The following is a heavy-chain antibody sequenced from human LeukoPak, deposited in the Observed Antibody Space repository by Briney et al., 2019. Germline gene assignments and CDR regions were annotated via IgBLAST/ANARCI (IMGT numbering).Heavy chain of an antibody. V-gene: IGHV1-69*04. J-gene: IGHJ4*02. CDR1: GGTFSSYA. CDR3: ARDSTGTSESEY. Sequence: SVKVSCKASGGTFSSYAISWERQAPGQGLEWMGRIIPIFGIANYAQKFQGRVTITADKSTSTAYMELSSLRSEDTAVYYCARDSTGTSESEYWGQGTLVTVSS. D-gene: IGHD1-1*01. CDR2: IIPIFGIA.